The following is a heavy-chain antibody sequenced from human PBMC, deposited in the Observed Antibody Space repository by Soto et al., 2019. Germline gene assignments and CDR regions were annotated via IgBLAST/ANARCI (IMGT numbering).Heavy chain of an antibody. CDR1: GCTFTNYA. Sequence: PGGSLRLSCAVSGCTFTNYAMHWVRQAPGKGLEWVAVISDDGSNKKYADSVKGRFTISRDNSKNTMYMQMNSLRAEDTALYYCARDHFASSWSYFDYWGQGTLVTVSS. J-gene: IGHJ4*02. CDR3: ARDHFASSWSYFDY. CDR2: ISDDGSNK. D-gene: IGHD6-13*01. V-gene: IGHV3-30-3*01.